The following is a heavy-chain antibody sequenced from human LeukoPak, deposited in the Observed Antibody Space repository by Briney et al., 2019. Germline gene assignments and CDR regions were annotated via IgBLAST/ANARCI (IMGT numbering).Heavy chain of an antibody. V-gene: IGHV1-69*01. CDR1: GGTFSSYA. CDR2: IIPIFGTA. J-gene: IGHJ4*02. D-gene: IGHD6-19*01. Sequence: SVKVSCKASGGTFSSYAISWVRQAPGQGLEWMRGIIPIFGTANYAQKFQGRVTITADESTSTAYMELSSLRSEDTAVYYCARGGRSGWSLLLDYWGQGTLVTVSS. CDR3: ARGGRSGWSLLLDY.